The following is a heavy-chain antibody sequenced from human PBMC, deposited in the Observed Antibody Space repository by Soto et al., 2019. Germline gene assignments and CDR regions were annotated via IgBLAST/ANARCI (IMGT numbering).Heavy chain of an antibody. D-gene: IGHD6-19*01. CDR3: AKDGYSSLGGWFDP. Sequence: GGSLRLSCAASGFTFNRYNMNWVRQAPGKGLEWVSSISSSSSYIFYADSVKGRFTISRDNARNSLYLQMNSLRAEDTAVYYCAKDGYSSLGGWFDPWGQGTLVTVSS. V-gene: IGHV3-21*04. CDR2: ISSSSSYI. J-gene: IGHJ5*02. CDR1: GFTFNRYN.